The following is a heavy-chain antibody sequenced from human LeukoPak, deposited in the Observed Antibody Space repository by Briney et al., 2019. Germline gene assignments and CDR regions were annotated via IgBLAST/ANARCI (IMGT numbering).Heavy chain of an antibody. Sequence: GGSLRLSCAASGFTFSSYSMTWVRQAPGKGLEWVSSMSSGSRYIYYADSVRGRFTISRDNAKNSLYLLMNSLRAEDTAVYYCARDRPRGASRRFVEQWGQGTLVTVSS. CDR1: GFTFSSYS. J-gene: IGHJ4*02. D-gene: IGHD6-13*01. V-gene: IGHV3-21*01. CDR2: MSSGSRYI. CDR3: ARDRPRGASRRFVEQ.